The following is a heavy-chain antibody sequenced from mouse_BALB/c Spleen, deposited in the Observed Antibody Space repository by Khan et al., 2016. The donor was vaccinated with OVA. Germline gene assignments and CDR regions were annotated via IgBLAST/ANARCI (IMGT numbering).Heavy chain of an antibody. D-gene: IGHD1-1*01. CDR2: INPYNDGT. Sequence: VQLQQSGPELVKPGASVKMSCKASGYTFTDYIIHWVKQRPGQGLEWIGYINPYNDGTKYNEKFKGKDTLTSDKSSNKVYMELSGLTSEDSAVYYCARDYVRSFCFAYWGQGTLVTVSA. J-gene: IGHJ3*01. V-gene: IGHV1S136*01. CDR3: ARDYVRSFCFAY. CDR1: GYTFTDYI.